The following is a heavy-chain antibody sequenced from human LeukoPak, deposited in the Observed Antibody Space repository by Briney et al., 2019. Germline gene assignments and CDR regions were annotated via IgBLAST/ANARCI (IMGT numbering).Heavy chain of an antibody. Sequence: GGSLRLSWAASGFTFSSYSMNGGRQAPGKGQKWVSSISSSSSYIYYADSVKGRFTISRDNAKNSLYLQMNSLRAEDTAVYYCARDFHDCSSTSCYTMPYFDYWGQGTLVTVSS. CDR3: ARDFHDCSSTSCYTMPYFDY. CDR1: GFTFSSYS. D-gene: IGHD2-2*02. V-gene: IGHV3-21*01. CDR2: ISSSSSYI. J-gene: IGHJ4*02.